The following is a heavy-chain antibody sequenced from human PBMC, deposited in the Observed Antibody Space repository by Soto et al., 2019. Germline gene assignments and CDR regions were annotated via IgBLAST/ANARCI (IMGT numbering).Heavy chain of an antibody. Sequence: ETLSLTCTVSGGSISSSSYYWGWIRQPPGKGLEWIGSIYYSGSTYYKPSLKSRVTISVDTSKNQISLKLSSVTAADTAVYYCARRGRGSITMIVVVSAFDIWGQGTMVTVSS. V-gene: IGHV4-39*01. CDR2: IYYSGST. CDR1: GGSISSSSYY. CDR3: ARRGRGSITMIVVVSAFDI. D-gene: IGHD3-22*01. J-gene: IGHJ3*02.